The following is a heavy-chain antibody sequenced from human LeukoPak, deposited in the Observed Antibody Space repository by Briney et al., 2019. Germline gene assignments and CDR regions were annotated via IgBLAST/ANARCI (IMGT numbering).Heavy chain of an antibody. J-gene: IGHJ4*02. CDR2: ITYSGST. CDR1: GGSITSNSYY. CDR3: ARERREQLLPPYTRSVTYFDY. V-gene: IGHV4-39*07. D-gene: IGHD2-2*01. Sequence: SETLSLTCAVSGGSITSNSYYWGWIRQPPGKGLVWIGSITYSGSTYYNPSLKRRVTISIDTSKNQFSLKLSSVTAADTAVYYCARERREQLLPPYTRSVTYFDYWGQGTLVTVSS.